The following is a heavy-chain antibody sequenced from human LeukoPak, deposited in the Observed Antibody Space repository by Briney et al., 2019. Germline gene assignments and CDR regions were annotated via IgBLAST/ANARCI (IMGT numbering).Heavy chain of an antibody. CDR2: INANSGGT. Sequence: ASVKVSCKTSGYTFANYFIHWVRQAPGQGLEWMGRINANSGGTEYEQKFQGRVTMTRDTSISTAYVEVNWLISDDTAIYYCARDVSSTPNWEFDYWGQGTLVTVSS. J-gene: IGHJ4*02. V-gene: IGHV1-2*06. CDR1: GYTFANYF. CDR3: ARDVSSTPNWEFDY. D-gene: IGHD1-26*01.